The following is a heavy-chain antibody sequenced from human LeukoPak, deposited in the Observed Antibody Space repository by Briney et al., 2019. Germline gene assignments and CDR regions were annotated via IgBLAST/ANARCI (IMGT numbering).Heavy chain of an antibody. J-gene: IGHJ3*02. CDR1: GFTFDDYA. Sequence: PGGSLRLSCAASGFTFDDYAMHWVRQAPGKGLEWVSGISWNSGSIGYADSVKGRFTISRDNAKNSLYLQMNSLRAEDTALYYCAKDSSGYYLGAFDIWGQGTMVTVS. V-gene: IGHV3-9*01. D-gene: IGHD3-22*01. CDR3: AKDSSGYYLGAFDI. CDR2: ISWNSGSI.